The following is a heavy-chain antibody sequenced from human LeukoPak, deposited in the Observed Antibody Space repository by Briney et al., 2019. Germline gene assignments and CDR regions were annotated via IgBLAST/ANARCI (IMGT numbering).Heavy chain of an antibody. Sequence: SETLSLTCTVSGGSISSGDYYWSWIRQPPGKGLEWIGYIYYSGSTYYNPSLKSRVTISVDTSKNQFSLKLSSVTAADTAVYYCARAVMVRGVIKDWGQGTLVTVSS. CDR2: IYYSGST. CDR3: ARAVMVRGVIKD. D-gene: IGHD3-10*01. CDR1: GGSISSGDYY. V-gene: IGHV4-30-4*01. J-gene: IGHJ4*02.